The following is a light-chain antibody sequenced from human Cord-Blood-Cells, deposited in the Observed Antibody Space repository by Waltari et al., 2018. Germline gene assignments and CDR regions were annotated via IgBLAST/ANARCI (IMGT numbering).Light chain of an antibody. Sequence: QLVLTHSPSASASLGASVKLTCTLSGGHSSSAIAWHQQQPEKGPRYLMKLNSDGSHSKGDGIPDRFSGSSSGAERYLTISSLQSEDEADYYCQTWGTGIRVFGGGTKLTVL. V-gene: IGLV4-69*01. J-gene: IGLJ3*02. CDR1: GGHSSSA. CDR3: QTWGTGIRV. CDR2: LNSDGSH.